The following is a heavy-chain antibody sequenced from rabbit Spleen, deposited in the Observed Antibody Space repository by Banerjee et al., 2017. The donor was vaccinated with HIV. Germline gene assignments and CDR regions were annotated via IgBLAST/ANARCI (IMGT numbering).Heavy chain of an antibody. J-gene: IGHJ4*01. Sequence: QELLEESGGGLVQPEGSLTLTCKASGFSFSDRDVMCWVRQAPGKGLEWIACINAVTGKSVYASWAKGRFTMSRTSSTTVTLQMTSLTAADTATYFCARDLVAVIGWNFNLWGPGTLVTVS. CDR2: INAVTGKS. CDR3: ARDLVAVIGWNFNL. V-gene: IGHV1S45*01. CDR1: GFSFSDRDV. D-gene: IGHD1-1*01.